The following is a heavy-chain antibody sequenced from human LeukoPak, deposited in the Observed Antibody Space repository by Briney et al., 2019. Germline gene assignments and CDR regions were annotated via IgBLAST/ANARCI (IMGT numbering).Heavy chain of an antibody. D-gene: IGHD1/OR15-1a*01. Sequence: GGSLRLSCAASGITFSNYAMTWVRQAPGKGLEWVSLISGNGGTTYYAVSVKGRFSIPRDNSKNTLDLQLNSLRADDTAVYYCATAGGSLWNRTQFDFWGRGTPVTVSS. J-gene: IGHJ4*02. V-gene: IGHV3-23*01. CDR2: ISGNGGTT. CDR1: GITFSNYA. CDR3: ATAGGSLWNRTQFDF.